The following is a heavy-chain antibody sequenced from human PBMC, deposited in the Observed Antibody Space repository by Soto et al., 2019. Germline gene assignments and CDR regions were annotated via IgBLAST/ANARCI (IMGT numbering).Heavy chain of an antibody. J-gene: IGHJ4*02. Sequence: GGSLRLSCAASGFTFSSYGMHWVRQAPGKGLEWVAVIWYDGSNKYYADSVKGRFTISRDNSKNTLYLQMNSLRAEDTAVYYCARDGPYDYIRGSLFDYWGQGTLVTVSS. CDR3: ARDGPYDYIRGSLFDY. CDR2: IWYDGSNK. CDR1: GFTFSSYG. D-gene: IGHD3-16*01. V-gene: IGHV3-33*01.